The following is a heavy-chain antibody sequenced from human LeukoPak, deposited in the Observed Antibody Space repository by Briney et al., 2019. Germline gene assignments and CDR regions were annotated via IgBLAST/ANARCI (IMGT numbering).Heavy chain of an antibody. D-gene: IGHD2-15*01. CDR1: GYTFTGYY. CDR2: INPNSGGT. V-gene: IGHV1-2*02. J-gene: IGHJ6*02. Sequence: ASVKVSCKASGYTFTGYYMHWVRQAPGQGLEWMGWINPNSGGTNYAQKFQGRVTMTRDTSISTAYMELSRLRSDDTAVYYCATDYCSGGSCYPGNYYYYGMDVWGQGNTVTVSS. CDR3: ATDYCSGGSCYPGNYYYYGMDV.